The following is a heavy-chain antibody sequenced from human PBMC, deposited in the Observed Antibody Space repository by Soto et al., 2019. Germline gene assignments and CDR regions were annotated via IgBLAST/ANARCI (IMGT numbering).Heavy chain of an antibody. CDR3: AREDFWSAPDY. CDR2: IYYSGST. Sequence: PSETLSLTCTVSGGSISSGGYYWSWIRQHPGKGLEWIGYIYYSGSTYHNPSLKSRVTISVDTSKTQFSLKLSSVTAADTAVYYCAREDFWSAPDYWGQGTLVTVSS. V-gene: IGHV4-31*03. D-gene: IGHD3-3*01. J-gene: IGHJ4*02. CDR1: GGSISSGGYY.